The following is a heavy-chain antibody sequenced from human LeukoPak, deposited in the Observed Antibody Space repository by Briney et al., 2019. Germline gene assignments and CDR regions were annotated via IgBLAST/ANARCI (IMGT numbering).Heavy chain of an antibody. J-gene: IGHJ5*02. CDR1: GGSISSGGYS. CDR3: ARGKGWFDP. Sequence: SETLSLTCAVSGGSISSGGYSWSWIRQPPGKGLEWIGYIYHSGSTNYNPSLKSRVTISVDTSKNQFSLKLSSVTAADTAVYYCARGKGWFDPWGQGTLVTVSS. CDR2: IYHSGST. V-gene: IGHV4-30-2*01.